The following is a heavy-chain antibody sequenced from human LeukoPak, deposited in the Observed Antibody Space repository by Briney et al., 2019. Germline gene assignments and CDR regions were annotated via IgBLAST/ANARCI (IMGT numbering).Heavy chain of an antibody. D-gene: IGHD6-13*01. V-gene: IGHV4-59*12. CDR1: GGSISSYY. CDR2: IYYSGST. CDR3: AREGRLRGKQQPDY. J-gene: IGHJ4*02. Sequence: SETLSLTCTVSGGSISSYYSSWIRQPPGKGLEWGGYIYYSGSTDYNPSLKSRVTISVDTSKNQFSLKLSSVTAAETAVYYCAREGRLRGKQQPDYWGQGTLVTVSS.